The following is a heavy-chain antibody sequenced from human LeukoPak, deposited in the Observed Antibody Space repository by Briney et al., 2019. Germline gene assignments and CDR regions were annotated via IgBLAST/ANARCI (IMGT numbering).Heavy chain of an antibody. D-gene: IGHD3-16*01. J-gene: IGHJ4*02. V-gene: IGHV3-9*01. Sequence: PGGSLRLSCAASGFTFDDYAMHWVRQAPGKGLEWVSGISWNSGSIGYADSVKGRFTISRDNAKNSLYLQMSSLRAEDTAVYYCARGSVGGGNYFDYWGQGTLVTVSS. CDR1: GFTFDDYA. CDR3: ARGSVGGGNYFDY. CDR2: ISWNSGSI.